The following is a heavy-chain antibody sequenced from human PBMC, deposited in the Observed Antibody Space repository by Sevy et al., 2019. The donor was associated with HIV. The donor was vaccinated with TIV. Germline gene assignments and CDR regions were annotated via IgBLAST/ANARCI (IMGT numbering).Heavy chain of an antibody. CDR2: ISYNGRNQ. J-gene: IGHJ4*02. Sequence: GGSLRLSCAASGFSLSDHAVSWDRQTPGKGLEWLAVISYNGRNQYYAHSVKGRFTISKDDSKNTLYLQLNSLRAEDTAVYYCARFVGYCSGGRCSIIDFWGQGTLVTVSS. CDR3: ARFVGYCSGGRCSIIDF. V-gene: IGHV3-30*04. D-gene: IGHD2-15*01. CDR1: GFSLSDHA.